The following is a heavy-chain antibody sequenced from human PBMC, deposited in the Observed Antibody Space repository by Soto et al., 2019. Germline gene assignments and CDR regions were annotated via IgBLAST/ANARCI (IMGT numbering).Heavy chain of an antibody. CDR2: IYYSGST. J-gene: IGHJ4*02. V-gene: IGHV4-39*01. CDR3: AVGSSGFYYIY. D-gene: IGHD1-26*01. Sequence: SETLSLTCAVSGGSISSSNYWSWIRQHPGKGLEWIGSIYYSGSTYHNPPLKSRVTISKDTSKNQFSLKLSSVTAADTAVFYCAVGSSGFYYIYWGQGIQVTVS. CDR1: GGSISSSNY.